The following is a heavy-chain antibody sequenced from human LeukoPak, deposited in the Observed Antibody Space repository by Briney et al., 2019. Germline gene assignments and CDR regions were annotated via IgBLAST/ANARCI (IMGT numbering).Heavy chain of an antibody. J-gene: IGHJ4*02. V-gene: IGHV3-11*01. CDR1: RFTFSDSY. CDR2: ISSSGSTI. CDR3: ARFNGPVRYYFDY. D-gene: IGHD6-19*01. Sequence: GGSLRLSCAASRFTFSDSYMSWIRQAPGMGLEWVSYISSSGSTIYYADSVKGRFTISRDNAKNSLYLQMNSLRAEDTAVYYCARFNGPVRYYFDYWAREPWSPSPQ.